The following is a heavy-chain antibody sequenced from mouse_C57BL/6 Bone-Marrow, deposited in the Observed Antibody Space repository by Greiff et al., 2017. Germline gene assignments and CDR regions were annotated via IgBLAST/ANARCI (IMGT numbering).Heavy chain of an antibody. J-gene: IGHJ3*01. CDR3: ARGNYGVAY. V-gene: IGHV3-6*01. D-gene: IGHD2-1*01. CDR1: GYSITSGYY. CDR2: ISYDGSN. Sequence: EVQVVESGPGLVKPSQSLSLTCSVTGYSITSGYYWNWIRQFPGNKLEWMGHISYDGSNNYNPSLKNRISITLDPSKNQFFLKLNSVTTEDAATYYCARGNYGVAYWGQGTLVTVSA.